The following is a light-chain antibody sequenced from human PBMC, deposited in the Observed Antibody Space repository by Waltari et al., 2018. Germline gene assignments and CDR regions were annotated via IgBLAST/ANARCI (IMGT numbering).Light chain of an antibody. CDR2: AAS. V-gene: IGKV1-39*01. CDR3: QQNYSNIIA. J-gene: IGKJ5*01. Sequence: TQMTQSPSSLSASVGDRVTITCRASQTINTYLNWYQQKPGNAPKLLVYAASNLHSGVPSRFSGSGSGTAFTLTISSLQPEDFATYYCQQNYSNIIAFGQGTRLDFK. CDR1: QTINTY.